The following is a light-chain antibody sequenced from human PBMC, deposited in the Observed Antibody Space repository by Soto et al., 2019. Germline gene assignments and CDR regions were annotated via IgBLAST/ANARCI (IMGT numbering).Light chain of an antibody. V-gene: IGLV2-14*03. CDR2: DVS. CDR3: SSYTSISTYV. J-gene: IGLJ1*01. Sequence: QSVLTQPASVSGSPGQSLTISCTGTSSDVGGYDFVSWYQHHPGKAPRLMIYDVSHRPSGVSDRFSASKSGNTASLTNSGLLAEGEADYYCSSYTSISTYVCGTGTKVT. CDR1: SSDVGGYDF.